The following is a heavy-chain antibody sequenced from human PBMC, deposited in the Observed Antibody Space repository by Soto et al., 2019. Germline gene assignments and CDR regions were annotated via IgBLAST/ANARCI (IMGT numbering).Heavy chain of an antibody. J-gene: IGHJ5*02. V-gene: IGHV4-4*07. Sequence: SDTLSLPFTVSGASISGFYWSWIRKSAGKGLEWILRIYSTGTTDYNPSLKSRVMMSVDTSKNQFYLKLRSVTAADTAVYYCVRDGTKTLRDWFDXWGQGISVTVSX. CDR3: VRDGTKTLRDWFDX. D-gene: IGHD1-1*01. CDR1: GASISGFY. CDR2: IYSTGTT.